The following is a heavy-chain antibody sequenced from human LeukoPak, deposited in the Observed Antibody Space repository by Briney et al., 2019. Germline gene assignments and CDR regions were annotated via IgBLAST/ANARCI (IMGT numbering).Heavy chain of an antibody. CDR2: LSGGGDSR. Sequence: GGSPRLSCAASGFAFSNYAMSWVRQAPGKGLEWVSSLSGGGDSRYYADSVMGRFPISRDNSKNTLYLQMNSLRAEDTAVYYCAKAVRSMVTGGGYFDSWGQGTLVTVSS. V-gene: IGHV3-23*01. D-gene: IGHD3-10*01. CDR3: AKAVRSMVTGGGYFDS. CDR1: GFAFSNYA. J-gene: IGHJ4*02.